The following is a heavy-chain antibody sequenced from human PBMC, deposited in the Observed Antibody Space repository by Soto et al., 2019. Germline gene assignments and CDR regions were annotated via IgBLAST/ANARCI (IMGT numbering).Heavy chain of an antibody. D-gene: IGHD5-12*01. J-gene: IGHJ5*02. CDR1: GYTFTSYG. CDR3: ARYRATINSFWFDP. V-gene: IGHV1-18*01. Sequence: QVQLVQSGAEVKKPGASVKVSCKASGYTFTSYGISWVRQAPGQGLEWMGWISAYNGNPNFAQKVQGRVTMTTDTSTSTAYMELRSLRSDDTAVYYCARYRATINSFWFDPWGQGTLVTVSS. CDR2: ISAYNGNP.